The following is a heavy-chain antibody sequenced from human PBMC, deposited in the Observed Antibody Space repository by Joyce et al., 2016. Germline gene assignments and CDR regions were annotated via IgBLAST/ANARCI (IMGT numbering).Heavy chain of an antibody. D-gene: IGHD3-3*01. Sequence: QVQLVQSGAEVKKPGASVKVSCKASGYTFTGYYMHWVRQAPGQGLEWMGCISPDSGGTNYAQKFQGRVTMTRDTSVSTTYMELSRLRSDDTAVYYCARGGYYGPYYFDYWGQGTLVTVSS. V-gene: IGHV1-2*02. CDR1: GYTFTGYY. CDR2: ISPDSGGT. J-gene: IGHJ4*02. CDR3: ARGGYYGPYYFDY.